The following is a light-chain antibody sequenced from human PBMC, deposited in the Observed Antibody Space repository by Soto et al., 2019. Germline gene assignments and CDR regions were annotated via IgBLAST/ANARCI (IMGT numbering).Light chain of an antibody. CDR3: QQRSNWPIT. Sequence: EILLTQSPATLSLSPGERGTLSCRASQSVSSYLAWYQQKPGQAPRILIYDASNRDTGIPARFSGSGSGTDFTLTISSLEPEDFEVYYCQQRSNWPITFGQGTRLEIK. CDR1: QSVSSY. CDR2: DAS. V-gene: IGKV3-11*01. J-gene: IGKJ5*01.